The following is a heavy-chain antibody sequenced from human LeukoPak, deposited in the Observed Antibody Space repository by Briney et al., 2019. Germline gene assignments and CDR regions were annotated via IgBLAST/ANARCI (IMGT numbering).Heavy chain of an antibody. Sequence: PGGSLRLSCAASGFTFDYFAMNWVRQAPGKGPEWVSYISRTSSTIYYADSVKGRFTVSRDNGGQSLYLQMHSLRVEDTALYYCVMDGYNWADFWGQGTLVTVSS. D-gene: IGHD5-24*01. CDR2: ISRTSSTI. V-gene: IGHV3-48*01. J-gene: IGHJ4*02. CDR1: GFTFDYFA. CDR3: VMDGYNWADF.